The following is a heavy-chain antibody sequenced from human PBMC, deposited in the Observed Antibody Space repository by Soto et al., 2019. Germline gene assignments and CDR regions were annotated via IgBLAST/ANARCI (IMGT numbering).Heavy chain of an antibody. Sequence: QVQLVQSGAEVKKPGSSVKVSCKASGGTFSSYAISWVRQAPGQGLEWMGGIIPIFGTANYAQKFQGRVPITAEESTSTAYMELGRLRSEDTGVYCCAGGVTTGGASFRRGYFVYGGQGTLVAVSS. CDR3: AGGVTTGGASFRRGYFVY. CDR2: IIPIFGTA. CDR1: GGTFSSYA. J-gene: IGHJ4*02. V-gene: IGHV1-69*12. D-gene: IGHD1-1*01.